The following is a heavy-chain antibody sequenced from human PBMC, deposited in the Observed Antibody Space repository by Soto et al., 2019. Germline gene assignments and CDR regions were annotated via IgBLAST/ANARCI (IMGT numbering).Heavy chain of an antibody. CDR1: GDSVSSNNIA. D-gene: IGHD2-15*01. Sequence: QVQLHHSGPGLVKPSQTLSLTCAVSGDSVSSNNIACNRLTQSPWRGLEWLGRTYYRSKWYNEYAVCVRSRITVSLDPSKKQFSPQLTVVTRSNTGVYYSARDRWSTFDDWGQGAQVTASS. CDR2: TYYRSKWYN. CDR3: ARDRWSTFDD. V-gene: IGHV6-1*01. J-gene: IGHJ4*02.